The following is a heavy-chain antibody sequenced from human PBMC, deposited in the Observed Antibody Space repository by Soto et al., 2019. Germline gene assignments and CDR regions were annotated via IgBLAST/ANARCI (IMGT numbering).Heavy chain of an antibody. CDR3: ARFDYYDSSGPKGFDP. D-gene: IGHD3-22*01. CDR2: IDWDDDK. Sequence: SRPPLVNPTQTLTLTCSFSGFSLSTSGVGVSWIRQPPGKALEWLALIDWDDDKYYSTSLKTRLTISKDTSKNQVVLTMTNMDPVDTATYYCARFDYYDSSGPKGFDPWGRGTLVTVSS. J-gene: IGHJ5*02. CDR1: GFSLSTSGVG. V-gene: IGHV2-70*01.